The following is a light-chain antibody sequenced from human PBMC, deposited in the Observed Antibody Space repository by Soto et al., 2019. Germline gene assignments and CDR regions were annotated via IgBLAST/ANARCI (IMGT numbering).Light chain of an antibody. Sequence: QTVVTQPTSASASLGASVPLTCTLSSGYSNYKVDWYQQRPGKGPRFVMRVGTGGIVGSKGDGIPDRFSVLGSGLNRYLTITNIQEEDESDYHCGADHGSGSNFVVVFGGGTKLTVL. J-gene: IGLJ2*01. CDR2: VGTGGIVG. CDR1: SGYSNYK. V-gene: IGLV9-49*01. CDR3: GADHGSGSNFVVV.